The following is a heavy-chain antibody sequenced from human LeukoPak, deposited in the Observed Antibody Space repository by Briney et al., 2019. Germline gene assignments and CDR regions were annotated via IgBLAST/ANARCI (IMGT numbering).Heavy chain of an antibody. CDR2: IYYSGST. D-gene: IGHD4-11*01. CDR1: GGSFSSGDYY. J-gene: IGHJ3*02. CDR3: ARDRDYSNNDAFDI. Sequence: PSETLSLTCTVSGGSFSSGDYYWSWIRQPPGKGLEWIGYIYYSGSTYYNPSLKSRVTISVDTSKNQFSLKLSSVTAADTAVYYCARDRDYSNNDAFDIWGQGTMVTASS. V-gene: IGHV4-30-4*08.